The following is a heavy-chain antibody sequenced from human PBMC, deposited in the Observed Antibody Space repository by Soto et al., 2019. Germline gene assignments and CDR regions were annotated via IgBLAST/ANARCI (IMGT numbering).Heavy chain of an antibody. J-gene: IGHJ6*02. V-gene: IGHV3-72*01. Sequence: EVQLVESGGGLVQPGGSLRLSCAASGLIFSDYHMDWVRQAPGKGLEWVGRIRRKANSYTTEYAASVKGRFTISREVSKNSLYLQMNSLKSEDTALYYCAMLVSWSGGSSGMDFWGQGTTVTVSS. D-gene: IGHD6-13*01. CDR3: AMLVSWSGGSSGMDF. CDR2: IRRKANSYTT. CDR1: GLIFSDYH.